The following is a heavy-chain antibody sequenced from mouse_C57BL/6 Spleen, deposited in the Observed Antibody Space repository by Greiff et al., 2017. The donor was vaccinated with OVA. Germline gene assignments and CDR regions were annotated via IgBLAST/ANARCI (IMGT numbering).Heavy chain of an antibody. CDR1: GYTFTSYW. CDR3: APYGFAY. D-gene: IGHD1-1*02. Sequence: QVQLQQPGAELVKPGASVKLSCKASGYTFTSYWMQWVKQRPGQGLEWIGEIDPSDGYTNYNPKFKGKATLTVDTSSSTAYTQLSSLTSEDTAVYYCAPYGFAYWGQGTLVTVSA. J-gene: IGHJ3*01. V-gene: IGHV1-50*01. CDR2: IDPSDGYT.